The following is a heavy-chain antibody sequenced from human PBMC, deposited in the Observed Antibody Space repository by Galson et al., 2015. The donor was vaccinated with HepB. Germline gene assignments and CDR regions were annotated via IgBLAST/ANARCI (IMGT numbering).Heavy chain of an antibody. D-gene: IGHD3-22*01. CDR1: EFTFSSYA. J-gene: IGHJ4*02. V-gene: IGHV3-30*04. CDR3: ARETYYYDSSGPTDY. CDR2: ISYDGSNK. Sequence: SLRLSCAASEFTFSSYAMHWVRQAQGKGLEWVAVISYDGSNKYYADSVKGRFIISRDNSKNTLHMEMNSLRPEDTAVYYCARETYYYDSSGPTDYWGQGTLVVVPS.